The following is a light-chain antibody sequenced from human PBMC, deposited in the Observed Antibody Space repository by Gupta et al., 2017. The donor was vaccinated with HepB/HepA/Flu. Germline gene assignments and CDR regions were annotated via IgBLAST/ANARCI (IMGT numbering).Light chain of an antibody. Sequence: GSSTGPVTNGHYPYWFQQKPGQAPRTLIYDASNRHSWTPARFSGSLLGGKAGLTLSGAQPEDEADYYCFLVYGGARPVFGGGTKLTVL. J-gene: IGLJ3*02. CDR1: TGPVTNGHY. CDR2: DAS. CDR3: FLVYGGARPV. V-gene: IGLV7-46*01.